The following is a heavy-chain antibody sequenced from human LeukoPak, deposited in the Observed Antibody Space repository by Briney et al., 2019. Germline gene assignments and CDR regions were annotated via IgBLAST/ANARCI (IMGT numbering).Heavy chain of an antibody. D-gene: IGHD2-8*01. V-gene: IGHV5-51*01. CDR2: INPSDSDN. J-gene: IGHJ2*01. Sequence: GASLKISCNGSGYSFTTYWIAWLRQMPEKGLECMGIINPSDSDNRYRPSLQGQITIAVDKSITTAYLQWNSLKTSDTAIYYCSRIPNGGVWYFDVWGRGTLVTVSS. CDR3: SRIPNGGVWYFDV. CDR1: GYSFTTYW.